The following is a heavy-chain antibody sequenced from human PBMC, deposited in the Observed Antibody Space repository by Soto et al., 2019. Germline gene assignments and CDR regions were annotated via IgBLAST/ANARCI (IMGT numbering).Heavy chain of an antibody. CDR2: IYHSGST. Sequence: SETLSLTCAVSGGSISSSNWWSWVRQPPGKGLEWIGEIYHSGSTNYNPSLKSRVTISVDTSKNQFSLKLSSVTAADTAVYYCARGSPRNYYGMDVWGQGTTVTVSS. J-gene: IGHJ6*02. V-gene: IGHV4-4*02. CDR1: GGSISSSNW. CDR3: ARGSPRNYYGMDV.